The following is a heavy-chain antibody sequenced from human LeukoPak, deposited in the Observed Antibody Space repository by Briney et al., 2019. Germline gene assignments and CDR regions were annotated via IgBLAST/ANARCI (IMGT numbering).Heavy chain of an antibody. V-gene: IGHV1-2*02. D-gene: IGHD3-16*02. CDR1: GYTFSDHY. CDR3: ARVATKFQMLYPDF. J-gene: IGHJ4*02. CDR2: INPRTGAT. Sequence: ASVKVSCKTSGYTFSDHYIYWVRQTPKQGLERMGFINPRTGATYYAENFQGRVTLTRDTSISTAYLELRSDDTAVYYCARVATKFQMLYPDFWGQGSLVTVSS.